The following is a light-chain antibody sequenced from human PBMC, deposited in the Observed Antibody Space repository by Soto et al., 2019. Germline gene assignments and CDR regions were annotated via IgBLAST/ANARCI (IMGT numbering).Light chain of an antibody. CDR1: QSVSSSY. V-gene: IGKV3-20*01. CDR2: DAS. CDR3: QQYGTSPLT. Sequence: EIVLTQSPGTLSLSPGERATLSCRASQSVSSSYLAWYQQKPGQAPRLLIYDASNRATGIPARFSGSGSGTDFTLNIGRLEPEDFAVYYCQQYGTSPLTFGGGTKVDIK. J-gene: IGKJ4*01.